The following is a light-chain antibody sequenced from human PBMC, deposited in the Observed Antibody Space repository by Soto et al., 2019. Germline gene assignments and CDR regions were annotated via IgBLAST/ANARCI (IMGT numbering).Light chain of an antibody. CDR2: EVT. Sequence: QSALTQPASVSGSPGQSITISCSGFSSDVGDYNYVSWYQQHAGKVPKLIIYEVTNRPLGVSSRFSGSKSGYTASLTISGLQTDDEAHYYCSSYTSSILIFGGGS. CDR1: SSDVGDYNY. J-gene: IGLJ2*01. V-gene: IGLV2-14*01. CDR3: SSYTSSILI.